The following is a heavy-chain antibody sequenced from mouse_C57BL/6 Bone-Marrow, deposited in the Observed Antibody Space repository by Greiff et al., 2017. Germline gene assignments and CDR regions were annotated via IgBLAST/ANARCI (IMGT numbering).Heavy chain of an antibody. J-gene: IGHJ3*01. CDR2: IYPRSGNT. CDR1: GYTFTSYG. CDR3: VRGGPWFAY. V-gene: IGHV1-81*01. Sequence: QVHVQQSGAELARPGASVKLSCKASGYTFTSYGISWVKQRTGQGFEWIGEIYPRSGNTYYNEKFKGKATLTADKSSSPAYMELRSLTSEDSAVYFCVRGGPWFAYWGQGTLVTVSA.